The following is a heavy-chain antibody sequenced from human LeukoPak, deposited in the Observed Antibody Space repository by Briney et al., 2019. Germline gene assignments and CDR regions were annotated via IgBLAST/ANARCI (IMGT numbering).Heavy chain of an antibody. Sequence: GGSLRLSCAASGFTFSSYGMHWVRQAPGKGLEWVAVIWYDGSNKYYADSVKGRFTISRDNSKNTLYLQMNSLRAEDTAVYYCARDSSGSYYLHFDYWGQGTLVTVSS. CDR2: IWYDGSNK. CDR1: GFTFSSYG. J-gene: IGHJ4*02. V-gene: IGHV3-33*08. CDR3: ARDSSGSYYLHFDY. D-gene: IGHD1-26*01.